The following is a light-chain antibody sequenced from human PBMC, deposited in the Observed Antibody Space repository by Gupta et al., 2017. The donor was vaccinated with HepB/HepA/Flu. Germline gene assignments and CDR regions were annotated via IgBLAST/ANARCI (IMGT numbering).Light chain of an antibody. CDR3: QQSDSTRYT. CDR1: QSISSY. Sequence: DIQMTQSPSSLSASVGDRVTITCRASQSISSYLNWYQQKPGKAPKLLIYAASRLQSGVPSRFSGSGSGTDFTLTISMLQPEDFATYYCQQSDSTRYTFGQGTKLEIK. V-gene: IGKV1-39*01. CDR2: AAS. J-gene: IGKJ2*01.